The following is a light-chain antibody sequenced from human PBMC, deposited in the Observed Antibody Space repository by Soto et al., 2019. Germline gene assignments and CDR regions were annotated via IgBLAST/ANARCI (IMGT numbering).Light chain of an antibody. Sequence: DIQMTQSPSSLSASVGDRVTISCRASQTISDYLNWYQQKPGKAPNLLIYAASYLESGVPSRFSGSGSGTDFTPTITSLQSEDFATYYCQQSYRSPHTFGQGTKLEI. J-gene: IGKJ2*01. CDR2: AAS. V-gene: IGKV1-39*01. CDR3: QQSYRSPHT. CDR1: QTISDY.